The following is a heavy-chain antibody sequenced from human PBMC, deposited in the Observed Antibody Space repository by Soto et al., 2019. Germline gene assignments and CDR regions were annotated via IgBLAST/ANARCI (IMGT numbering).Heavy chain of an antibody. D-gene: IGHD2-2*01. V-gene: IGHV3-33*01. J-gene: IGHJ5*02. Sequence: QAQLVESGGGVVQPGRSLRLSCAASGFTFNGYGMHWVRQAPGKGLEWVAVIWYDGRKTYYADSVKGRFTASRDNSKDILYLQMNGLRVEDTAVYYCARGHEGEYQPRWFDPWGQGTLVTVSS. CDR3: ARGHEGEYQPRWFDP. CDR1: GFTFNGYG. CDR2: IWYDGRKT.